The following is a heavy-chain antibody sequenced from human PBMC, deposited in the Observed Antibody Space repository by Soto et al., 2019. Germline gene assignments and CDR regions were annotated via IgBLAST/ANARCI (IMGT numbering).Heavy chain of an antibody. J-gene: IGHJ4*02. V-gene: IGHV3-23*01. Sequence: EVQLLESGGGLVQPGGALRLSCAASGFTFSSHAMSWVRQAPGKGLEWVSRISAGGDGAYYADSVKGRFTISRANSNNTLYLQMNSVRTEDTAVYYCARDLWWYLQGGQGTLVTVSS. CDR1: GFTFSSHA. D-gene: IGHD2-15*01. CDR2: ISAGGDGA. CDR3: ARDLWWYLQ.